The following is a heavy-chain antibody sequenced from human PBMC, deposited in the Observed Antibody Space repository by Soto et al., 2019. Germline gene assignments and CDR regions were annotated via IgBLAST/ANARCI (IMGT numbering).Heavy chain of an antibody. CDR1: GFTFGDYA. V-gene: IGHV3-49*03. CDR2: IRSKADGGTT. CDR3: TTGLSNGYYNFDY. D-gene: IGHD3-22*01. Sequence: SCTASGFTFGDYAMSWFRQAPGKGLEWVGFIRSKADGGTTDYAAPVKGRITISRDHSKDTLYLQMNSLKTEDTAVYYCTTGLSNGYYNFDYWGQGTPVTVSS. J-gene: IGHJ4*02.